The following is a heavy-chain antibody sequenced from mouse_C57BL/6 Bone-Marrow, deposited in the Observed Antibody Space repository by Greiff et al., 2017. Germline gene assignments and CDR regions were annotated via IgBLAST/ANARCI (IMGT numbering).Heavy chain of an antibody. Sequence: EVQLVESGPGLVKPSQSLSLTCSVTGYSITSGYYWNWIRQFPGNKLEWMGYISYDGSNNYNPSLKNRISITRDTSKNQFFLKLNSVTTEDTATYYCARGKNFDYWGQGTTLTVSS. CDR1: GYSITSGYY. J-gene: IGHJ2*01. CDR3: ARGKNFDY. V-gene: IGHV3-6*01. CDR2: ISYDGSN.